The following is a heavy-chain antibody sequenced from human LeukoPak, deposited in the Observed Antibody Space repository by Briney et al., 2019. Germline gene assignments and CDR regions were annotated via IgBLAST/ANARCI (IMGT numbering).Heavy chain of an antibody. CDR3: ARGRGYCSSTSCYLASSGNDY. Sequence: ASVKVSCKASGFTFSNYYLHWVRQAPGQGLEWLGWINLNSGATNYAQKLQGRVTMTTDTSTSTAYMELRSLRSDDTAVYYCARGRGYCSSTSCYLASSGNDYWGQGTLVTVSS. CDR2: INLNSGAT. D-gene: IGHD2-2*01. V-gene: IGHV1-2*02. CDR1: GFTFSNYY. J-gene: IGHJ4*02.